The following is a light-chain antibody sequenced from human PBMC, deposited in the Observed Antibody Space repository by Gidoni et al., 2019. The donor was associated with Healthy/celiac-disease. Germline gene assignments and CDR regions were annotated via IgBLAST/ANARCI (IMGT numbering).Light chain of an antibody. CDR1: KSVLYSSNNKNY. J-gene: IGKJ2*01. CDR3: QQYYSTPRYT. Sequence: DIVMTQSPDSLAVSLCERATINCKSSKSVLYSSNNKNYLSWYQQQPGRPPTLLLYCASTRESGVPARFSGSGSWTAFTLPTSSRQAEDVAVYYCQQYYSTPRYTFGQXTKLEIK. V-gene: IGKV4-1*01. CDR2: CAS.